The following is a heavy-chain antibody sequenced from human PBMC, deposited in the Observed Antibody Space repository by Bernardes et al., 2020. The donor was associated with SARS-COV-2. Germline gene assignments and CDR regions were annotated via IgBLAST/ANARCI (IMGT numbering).Heavy chain of an antibody. CDR3: ARDRSTFEYTRPPGSWYFDL. J-gene: IGHJ2*01. D-gene: IGHD6-6*01. CDR1: GYTFTSYP. Sequence: ASVKVSCKAFGYTFTSYPIHWVRQAPGQRLEWLGWIYAANGDTKYSQKFQGRVTVTRDTSASTAYMELSSLRSEDTAVYYCARDRSTFEYTRPPGSWYFDLWGRGTLVTVSS. V-gene: IGHV1-3*01. CDR2: IYAANGDT.